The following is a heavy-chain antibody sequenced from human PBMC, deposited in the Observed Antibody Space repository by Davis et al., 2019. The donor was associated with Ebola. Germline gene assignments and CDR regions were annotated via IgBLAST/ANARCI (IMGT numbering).Heavy chain of an antibody. J-gene: IGHJ4*02. D-gene: IGHD3-10*01. Sequence: GGSLRLSCAASGFTFSSYAMSWVRQAPGKGLEWVSAISGSGGSTYYADSVKGRFTISRDNSKNTPYLQMNSLRAEDTAVYYCAKGGLWFGELPLYYFDYWGQGTLVTVSS. V-gene: IGHV3-23*01. CDR2: ISGSGGST. CDR3: AKGGLWFGELPLYYFDY. CDR1: GFTFSSYA.